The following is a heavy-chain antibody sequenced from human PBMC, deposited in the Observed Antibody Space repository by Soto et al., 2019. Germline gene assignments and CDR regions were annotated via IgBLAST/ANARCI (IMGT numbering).Heavy chain of an antibody. J-gene: IGHJ4*02. CDR3: TTEGYSYGYYFDD. Sequence: GGSLRLSCAASGFTFSNAWMSWVRQAPGKGLEWVGRIKSKTDGGTTDYAAPVKGRFTISRDDSKNTLHLQMNSLKTEDTAVYYSTTEGYSYGYYFDDWGQGTLVTVS. D-gene: IGHD5-18*01. V-gene: IGHV3-15*01. CDR1: GFTFSNAW. CDR2: IKSKTDGGTT.